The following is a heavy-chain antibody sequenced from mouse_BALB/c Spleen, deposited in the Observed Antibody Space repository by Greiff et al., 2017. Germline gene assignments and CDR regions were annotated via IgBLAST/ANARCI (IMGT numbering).Heavy chain of an antibody. J-gene: IGHJ3*01. CDR2: ISSGSSTI. CDR3: ARKYGAY. CDR1: GFTFSSFG. V-gene: IGHV5-17*02. Sequence: DVMLVESGGGLVQPGGSRKLSCAASGFTFSSFGMHWVRQAPEKGLEWVAYISSGSSTIYYADTVKGRFTISRDNPKNTLFLQMTSLRSEDTAMYYCARKYGAYWGQGTLVTVSA. D-gene: IGHD1-1*02.